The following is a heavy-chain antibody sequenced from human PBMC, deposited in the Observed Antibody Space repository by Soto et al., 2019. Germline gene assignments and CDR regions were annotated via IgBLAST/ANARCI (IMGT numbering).Heavy chain of an antibody. V-gene: IGHV3-73*01. Sequence: EVQLVESGGGLVQPGESLKLSCAVSGFTFSGSAMHWVRQASGKGLEWVGRIRSKANNYATAYAASVTGRFTISIDDSKNTAYLQMNSLKSEDTAVYYCTRGYGDYVRDYWGQGTLITVSS. CDR3: TRGYGDYVRDY. CDR1: GFTFSGSA. CDR2: IRSKANNYAT. D-gene: IGHD4-17*01. J-gene: IGHJ4*02.